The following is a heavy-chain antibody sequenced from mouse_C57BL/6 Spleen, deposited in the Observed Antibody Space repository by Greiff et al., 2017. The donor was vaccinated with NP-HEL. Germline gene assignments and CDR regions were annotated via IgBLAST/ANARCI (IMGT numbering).Heavy chain of an antibody. J-gene: IGHJ1*03. CDR3: AREESTMVTTGYFDV. V-gene: IGHV2-2*01. Sequence: QVQLQQSGPGLVQPSQSLSITCTVSGFSLTSYGVHWVRQSPGKGLEWLGVIWSGGSTDYNAAFISRLSISKDNSKSQVFFKMNSLHADDTAIYYCAREESTMVTTGYFDVWGTGTTVTVSS. CDR1: GFSLTSYG. CDR2: IWSGGST. D-gene: IGHD2-2*01.